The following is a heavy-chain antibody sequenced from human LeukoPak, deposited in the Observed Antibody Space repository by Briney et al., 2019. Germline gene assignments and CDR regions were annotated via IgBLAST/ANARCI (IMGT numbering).Heavy chain of an antibody. Sequence: KPSENLSLTCTVSNYSISSGYYWGWVRQPPGKGLEWIGRIYHSGSTNYNPSLKSRVTISVDTSKNQFSLKLSSATAADTAVYYCARGVGPYLEWLLYFDYWGQGTLVTVPS. CDR1: NYSISSGYY. V-gene: IGHV4-38-2*02. CDR2: IYHSGST. CDR3: ARGVGPYLEWLLYFDY. D-gene: IGHD3-3*01. J-gene: IGHJ4*02.